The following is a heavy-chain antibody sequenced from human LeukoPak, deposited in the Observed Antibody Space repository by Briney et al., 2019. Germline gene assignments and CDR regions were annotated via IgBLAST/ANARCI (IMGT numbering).Heavy chain of an antibody. V-gene: IGHV1-69*13. CDR1: GGTFSSYA. J-gene: IGHJ4*02. Sequence: PVKVSCKASGGTFSSYAISWVRQAPGQGLEWMGGIIPIFGTANYAQKFQGRVTITADESTSTAYMELSSLRSEDTAVYYCARGRLGILGNYDYVWGSYREYYFDYWGQGTLVTVSS. CDR3: ARGRLGILGNYDYVWGSYREYYFDY. CDR2: IIPIFGTA. D-gene: IGHD3-16*02.